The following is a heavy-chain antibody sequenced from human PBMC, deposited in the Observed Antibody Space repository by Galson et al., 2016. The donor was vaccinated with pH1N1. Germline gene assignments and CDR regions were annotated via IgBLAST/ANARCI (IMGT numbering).Heavy chain of an antibody. CDR2: SDNEGTNL. CDR1: GFSFSSYW. Sequence: SLRLSCAASGFSFSSYWMHWVRQVPGKGLVWVSRSDNEGTNLNYADSVKGRFAISRDISKNTLHLQMNSLGTEDTAIYYCARKVGSVRDFDGMDVWGQGTPVSVSS. D-gene: IGHD3-3*01. V-gene: IGHV3-74*01. J-gene: IGHJ6*02. CDR3: ARKVGSVRDFDGMDV.